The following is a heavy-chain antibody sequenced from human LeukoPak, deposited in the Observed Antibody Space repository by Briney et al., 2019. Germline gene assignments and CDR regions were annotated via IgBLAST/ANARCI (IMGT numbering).Heavy chain of an antibody. J-gene: IGHJ4*02. CDR1: GGSISSSNW. Sequence: PSQTLSLTCAVSGGSISSSNWWSWVRQPPGKGLEWIGEIYHSGSTNYNPSLKSRVTISVDKSKNQFSLKLSSVTAADTAVYYCAKCTYYYDSSGYYFDYWGQGTLVTVSS. V-gene: IGHV4-4*02. D-gene: IGHD3-22*01. CDR3: AKCTYYYDSSGYYFDY. CDR2: IYHSGST.